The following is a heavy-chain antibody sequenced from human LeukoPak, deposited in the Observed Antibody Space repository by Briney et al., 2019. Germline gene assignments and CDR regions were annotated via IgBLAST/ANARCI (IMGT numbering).Heavy chain of an antibody. J-gene: IGHJ4*02. CDR1: GFTFSSYA. D-gene: IGHD3-10*01. Sequence: PGGSLRLSCAASGFTFSSYAMSWVRQAPGKGLGWVSTISGSGGSTYYADSVKGRFTISRDNSKNTLYLQMNSLRADDAAVYYCAKRVWYGSADYWGQGTLVTVS. CDR2: ISGSGGST. V-gene: IGHV3-23*01. CDR3: AKRVWYGSADY.